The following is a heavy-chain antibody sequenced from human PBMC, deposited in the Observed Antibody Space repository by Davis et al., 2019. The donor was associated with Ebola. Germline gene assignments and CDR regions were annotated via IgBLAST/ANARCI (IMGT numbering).Heavy chain of an antibody. J-gene: IGHJ4*02. Sequence: PGGSLRLSCAASGFTFSSYAMSWVRQAPGKGLEWVTFIRYDGRDKYYPDSVKGRFTISRDNAKNSLYLQMNSLRDEDTAVYYCARVRSGYYLVDYWGQGTLVTVSS. CDR2: IRYDGRDK. CDR3: ARVRSGYYLVDY. CDR1: GFTFSSYA. D-gene: IGHD3-22*01. V-gene: IGHV3-30*02.